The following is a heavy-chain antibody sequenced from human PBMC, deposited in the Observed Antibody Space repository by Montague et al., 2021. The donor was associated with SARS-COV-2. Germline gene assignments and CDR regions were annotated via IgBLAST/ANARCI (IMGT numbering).Heavy chain of an antibody. D-gene: IGHD2-15*01. V-gene: IGHV4-59*01. CDR3: ARRSSGYCSGGSCSSAFDP. J-gene: IGHJ5*02. CDR2: IYYSGST. Sequence: SETLSLTCTVSGGSISSYYWSWIRQPPGKGMEWNGYIYYSGSTNYNPSLKSRVTISVDTSKNQFSLKLNSVTAADTAVYYCARRSSGYCSGGSCSSAFDPWGQGTLVTVSS. CDR1: GGSISSYY.